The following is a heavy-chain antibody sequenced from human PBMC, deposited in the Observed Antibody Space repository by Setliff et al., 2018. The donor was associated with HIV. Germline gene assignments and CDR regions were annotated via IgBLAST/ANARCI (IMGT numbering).Heavy chain of an antibody. D-gene: IGHD1-26*01. CDR1: GGSISSYY. Sequence: SETLSLTCSVSGGSISSYYWSWIRQPPGKGLEWIGYIYYSGSTNYSPSLKSRVTISEDTSKNQIYLNLRSMTTADTAVYYCVGGYNFDYWGHGTLVTVSS. CDR2: IYYSGST. CDR3: VGGYNFDY. J-gene: IGHJ5*01. V-gene: IGHV4-59*01.